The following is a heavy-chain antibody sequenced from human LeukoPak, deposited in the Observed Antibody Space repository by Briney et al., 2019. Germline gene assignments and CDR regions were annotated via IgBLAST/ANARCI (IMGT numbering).Heavy chain of an antibody. CDR3: ARGRGLDY. CDR1: GFTFSTYC. V-gene: IGHV3-7*01. Sequence: PGGSLRLSCAASGFTFSTYCMSWVRQAPWKGLEWVANIKQDGSEKYYVDSVKGRFTISRDNAKNSFYLQMNSLRVEDTAVYYCARGRGLDYWGQGTLVTVSS. J-gene: IGHJ4*02. D-gene: IGHD1-26*01. CDR2: IKQDGSEK.